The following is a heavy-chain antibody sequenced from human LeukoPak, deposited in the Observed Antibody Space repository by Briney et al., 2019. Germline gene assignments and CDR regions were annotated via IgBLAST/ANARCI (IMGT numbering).Heavy chain of an antibody. CDR1: GFTFSSYG. V-gene: IGHV3-30*03. D-gene: IGHD3-10*01. Sequence: PGGSLRLSCAASGFTFSSYGMRWVRQAPGKGLEWVAVISYDGSSKYYADSVKGRFTISRVNSMTTLYMQMYSLRAEATAVYHCAIEKTTRQYYYGSGSNYFDYWGQGTLVTVSS. CDR2: ISYDGSSK. CDR3: AIEKTTRQYYYGSGSNYFDY. J-gene: IGHJ4*02.